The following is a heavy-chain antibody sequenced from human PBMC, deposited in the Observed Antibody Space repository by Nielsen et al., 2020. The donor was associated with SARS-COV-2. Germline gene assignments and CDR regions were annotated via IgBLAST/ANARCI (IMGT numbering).Heavy chain of an antibody. CDR1: GGTFSSYT. V-gene: IGHV1-2*06. CDR2: INPNSGGT. J-gene: IGHJ4*02. Sequence: ASVKVSCKASGGTFSSYTISWVRQAPGQGLEWMGRINPNSGGTNYAQKFQGRVTMTRDTSISTAYMELSRLRSDDTAVYYCARDDYFDYWGQGTLVTVSS. CDR3: ARDDYFDY.